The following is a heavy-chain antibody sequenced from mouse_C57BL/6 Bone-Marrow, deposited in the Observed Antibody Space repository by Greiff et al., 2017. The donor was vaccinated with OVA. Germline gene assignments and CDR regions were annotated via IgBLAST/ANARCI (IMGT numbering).Heavy chain of an antibody. CDR2: IDPSDSYT. CDR1: GYTFTSYW. J-gene: IGHJ1*03. Sequence: QVQLQQPGAELVMPGASVKLSCKASGYTFTSYWMHWVKQRPGQGLEWIGEIDPSDSYTNYNQKFKGKSTLTVDKSSSTAYMQLSSLTSEDSAVYYCAREGGISTTVDWYFDVWGTGTTVTVSS. V-gene: IGHV1-69*01. CDR3: AREGGISTTVDWYFDV. D-gene: IGHD1-1*01.